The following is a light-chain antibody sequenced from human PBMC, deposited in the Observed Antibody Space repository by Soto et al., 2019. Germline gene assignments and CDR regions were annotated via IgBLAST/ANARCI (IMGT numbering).Light chain of an antibody. J-gene: IGKJ3*01. CDR1: QDIKNY. CDR2: DAS. V-gene: IGKV1-33*01. Sequence: DIQMTQSPSSLSASVGDRVTITCQASQDIKNYLNWYQQKSGKAPNLLIYDASDLETGVPSRFSGGGSGTFFSFTINSLQPEDIATYYCQKHDGVPLFGPGTKVEIK. CDR3: QKHDGVPL.